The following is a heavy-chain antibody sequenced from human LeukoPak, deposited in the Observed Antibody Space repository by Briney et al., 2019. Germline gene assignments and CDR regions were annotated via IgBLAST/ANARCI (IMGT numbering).Heavy chain of an antibody. J-gene: IGHJ4*02. Sequence: ASVKVSCKASGYTFTSYYMHWVRQAPGQGLEWMGIINPSGGSTSYAQKFQGRVTMTRDTSTSTVNMELSSLRSEDTAVYYCARANYYDSSGYSLYYFDYWGQGTLVTVSS. CDR1: GYTFTSYY. V-gene: IGHV1-46*01. D-gene: IGHD3-22*01. CDR2: INPSGGST. CDR3: ARANYYDSSGYSLYYFDY.